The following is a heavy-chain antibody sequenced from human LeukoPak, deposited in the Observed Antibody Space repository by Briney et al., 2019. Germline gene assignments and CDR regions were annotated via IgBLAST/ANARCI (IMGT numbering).Heavy chain of an antibody. V-gene: IGHV4-34*01. CDR3: ARPRGYSYGYPLYYYGMDV. CDR1: GGSFSGYY. J-gene: IGHJ6*02. Sequence: SETLSLTCAVYGGSFSGYYWSWIRQPPGKGLEWIGETNHSGSTNYNPSLKSRVTISVDTSKNQFSLKLSSVTAADTAVYYCARPRGYSYGYPLYYYGMDVWGQGTTVTVSS. CDR2: TNHSGST. D-gene: IGHD5-18*01.